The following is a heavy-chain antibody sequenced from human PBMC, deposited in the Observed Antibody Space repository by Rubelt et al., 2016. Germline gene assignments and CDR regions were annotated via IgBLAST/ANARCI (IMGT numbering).Heavy chain of an antibody. CDR1: GFTFSSYW. CDR3: ARDGSTIFGVVITKGEYFQH. Sequence: EVQLVESGGGLVKPGGSLRVSCAASGFTFSSYWMSWVRQAPGKGLEWVANIKQDGSEKYYVDSVKGRFTISRDNAKNSLYLQMNSLRAEDTAVYYCARDGSTIFGVVITKGEYFQHWGQSTLVTVSS. D-gene: IGHD3-3*01. J-gene: IGHJ1*01. V-gene: IGHV3-7*01. CDR2: IKQDGSEK.